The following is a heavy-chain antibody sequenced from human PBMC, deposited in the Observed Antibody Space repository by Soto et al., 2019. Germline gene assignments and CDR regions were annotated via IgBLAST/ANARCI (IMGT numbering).Heavy chain of an antibody. CDR2: INHSGST. Sequence: SETLSLTCAVYGGSFSGYYWSWIRQPPGKGLELIGEINHSGSTNYNPSLKSRVTISVDTSKNQFSLKLSSVTAADTAVYYCARGGQYSGPNYWGQGTLVTVSS. CDR3: ARGGQYSGPNY. J-gene: IGHJ4*02. V-gene: IGHV4-34*01. CDR1: GGSFSGYY. D-gene: IGHD5-12*01.